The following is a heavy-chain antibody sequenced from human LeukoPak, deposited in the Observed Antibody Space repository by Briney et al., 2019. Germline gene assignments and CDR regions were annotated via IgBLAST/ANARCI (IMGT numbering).Heavy chain of an antibody. J-gene: IGHJ4*02. D-gene: IGHD2-2*01. CDR1: GFTFSSYA. V-gene: IGHV3-30*04. Sequence: PGGSLRLSCAASGFTFSSYAMYWVRQAPGEGLEWVAVISYDGSDKFYADSVKGRFTISRDSSKNTLYLQMNSLRPEDTAVYYCARDLGYCSSTSCYGGFDYWGQGTLVTVSS. CDR3: ARDLGYCSSTSCYGGFDY. CDR2: ISYDGSDK.